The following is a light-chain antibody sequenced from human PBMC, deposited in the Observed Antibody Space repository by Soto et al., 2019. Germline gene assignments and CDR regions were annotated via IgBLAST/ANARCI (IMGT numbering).Light chain of an antibody. CDR3: QSYDNSLSGSRI. CDR2: GYT. CDR1: SSNIGAGYD. V-gene: IGLV1-40*01. Sequence: QSVLTQPPSVSGAPGQTVTISCTGSSSNIGAGYDVHWYQQFPGTAPKLLIYGYTFRPSGVPDRFSGSKSGTSASLAITGLQADDEADYYCQSYDNSLSGSRIFGTGTKVTVL. J-gene: IGLJ1*01.